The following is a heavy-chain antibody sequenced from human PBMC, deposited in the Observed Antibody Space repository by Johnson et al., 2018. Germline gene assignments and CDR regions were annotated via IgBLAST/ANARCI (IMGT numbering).Heavy chain of an antibody. V-gene: IGHV3-23*04. Sequence: EVQLVETGGGLVQPGGSLRLSCAASGFTFNTYAVSWVRQAPGKGLEWVSTISSNGRNTYYADSVKGRFTISRDNSKNSLYLQMNSLRAEDTAVYYCAKDVDVAGTSFEYWGQGTLVTVSS. CDR1: GFTFNTYA. CDR3: AKDVDVAGTSFEY. CDR2: ISSNGRNT. J-gene: IGHJ4*02. D-gene: IGHD6-19*01.